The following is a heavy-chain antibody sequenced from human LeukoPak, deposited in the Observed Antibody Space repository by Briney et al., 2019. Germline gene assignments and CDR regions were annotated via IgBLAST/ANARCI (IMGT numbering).Heavy chain of an antibody. Sequence: ASVKVSCKASGGTFSSYAISWVRQAPGQGLEWMGWISTYNGNTNYAQKLQGRVTMTTDTSTRTVYMELRSLRSDDTAVYYCARDTYYDVLTGYLKRDRDFDYWGQGTLVTVSS. V-gene: IGHV1-18*01. D-gene: IGHD3-9*01. CDR3: ARDTYYDVLTGYLKRDRDFDY. CDR1: GGTFSSYA. CDR2: ISTYNGNT. J-gene: IGHJ4*02.